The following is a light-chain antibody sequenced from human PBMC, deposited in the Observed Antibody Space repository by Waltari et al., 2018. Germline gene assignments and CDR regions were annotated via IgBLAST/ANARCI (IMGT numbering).Light chain of an antibody. CDR2: DAS. Sequence: EIVLTQSPATLSLSPGERATLSCRASHSVNWYLAWYQQRPGQAPRLLIYDASNRATGIPARFSVSGSETDFTLTISSLQPEDSAVYYCQQRRNWPLTFGGGTKWRSN. CDR3: QQRRNWPLT. CDR1: HSVNWY. J-gene: IGKJ4*01. V-gene: IGKV3-11*01.